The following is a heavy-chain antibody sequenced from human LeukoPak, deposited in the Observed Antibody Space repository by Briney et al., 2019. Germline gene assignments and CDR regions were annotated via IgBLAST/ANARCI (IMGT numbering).Heavy chain of an antibody. Sequence: GGSLRLSCAASGFTFSSYWMSWVRQVPGKGLEWVANIKQAGSEKYYVDSVKGRFTISRDNAENSLYLQMNSLRAEDTAVYYCAGARGFFDYWGEGTLVTVTS. J-gene: IGHJ4*02. CDR2: IKQAGSEK. CDR3: AGARGFFDY. V-gene: IGHV3-7*01. D-gene: IGHD3-10*01. CDR1: GFTFSSYW.